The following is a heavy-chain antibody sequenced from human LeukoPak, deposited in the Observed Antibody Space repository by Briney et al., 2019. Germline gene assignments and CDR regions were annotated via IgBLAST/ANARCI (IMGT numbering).Heavy chain of an antibody. V-gene: IGHV4-30-2*01. J-gene: IGHJ5*02. CDR1: GGSISSGGYS. CDR2: IYHSGST. D-gene: IGHD4-11*01. Sequence: SETLSLTCAVSGGSISSGGYSWSWIRQPPGKGLEWIGYIYHSGSTYHNPSLKSRVTISVDRSKNQFSLKLSSVTAADTAVYYCARGGYSNYKFDPWGQGTLVTVSS. CDR3: ARGGYSNYKFDP.